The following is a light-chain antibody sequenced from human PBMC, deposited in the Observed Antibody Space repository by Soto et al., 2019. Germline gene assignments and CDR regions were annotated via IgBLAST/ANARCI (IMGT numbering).Light chain of an antibody. Sequence: GERATLSCRASQSVSNNYLAWYQQKPGQAPRLLIYGASSRATGIPDRFSGSGSGTDFTLTISRLEPEDFAVYYCQQYGRSPSTFGGGTKVDIK. CDR1: QSVSNNY. CDR3: QQYGRSPST. V-gene: IGKV3-20*01. CDR2: GAS. J-gene: IGKJ4*01.